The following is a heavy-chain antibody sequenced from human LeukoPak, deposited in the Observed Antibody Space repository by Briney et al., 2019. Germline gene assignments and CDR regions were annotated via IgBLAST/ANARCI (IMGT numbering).Heavy chain of an antibody. CDR1: GFTFSSYA. Sequence: GWSLRLSCAASGFTFSSYAMSWVRQAPGKGLEWVSAISGSGGSTYYADSVKGRFIISRDNSKNTLYLQMNSLRAEDTAVYYCAKGHSNYGYEDAFDIWGQGTMVTVSS. CDR3: AKGHSNYGYEDAFDI. V-gene: IGHV3-23*01. J-gene: IGHJ3*02. CDR2: ISGSGGST. D-gene: IGHD4-11*01.